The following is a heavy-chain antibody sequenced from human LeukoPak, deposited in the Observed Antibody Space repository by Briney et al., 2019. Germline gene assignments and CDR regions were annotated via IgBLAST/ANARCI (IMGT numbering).Heavy chain of an antibody. CDR2: INHSGST. CDR1: GGSFSGYY. V-gene: IGHV4-34*01. D-gene: IGHD5-12*01. CDR3: ARVPTWGLRGYGGYHPIYYFDY. Sequence: SETLSLTCAVYGGSFSGYYWSWIRQPPGKGLEWIGEINHSGSTNYNPSLKSRVTISVDTSKNQFSLKLSSVTAADTAVYYCARVPTWGLRGYGGYHPIYYFDYWGQGTLVTVSS. J-gene: IGHJ4*02.